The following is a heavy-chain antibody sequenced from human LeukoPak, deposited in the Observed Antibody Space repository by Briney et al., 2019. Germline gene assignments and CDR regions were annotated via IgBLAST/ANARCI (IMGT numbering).Heavy chain of an antibody. D-gene: IGHD3-22*01. CDR2: IYNSGNT. Sequence: GSLRLSCAASGFTFSSYAMSWVRQAPGKGLEWIGNIYNSGNTYYNPSVKSRVTISVETSKYQFSLKLSSVTAADTAVYYCARDHPRITMIDHHGDFDYWGQGTLVTVSS. J-gene: IGHJ4*02. CDR1: GFTFSSYA. CDR3: ARDHPRITMIDHHGDFDY. V-gene: IGHV4-38-2*02.